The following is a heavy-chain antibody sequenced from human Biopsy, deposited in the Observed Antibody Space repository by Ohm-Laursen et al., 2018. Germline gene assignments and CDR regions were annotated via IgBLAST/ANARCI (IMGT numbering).Heavy chain of an antibody. J-gene: IGHJ2*01. CDR3: ARDGKRWDYSTYFSWHFDL. Sequence: SLRLSCAPSGFTFTRYAMHWDRQSPGKGLEWVAVISYDGSGEYYADSLQGRFIISRDNPKNTVDLQMNSLRAEDTAVYFCARDGKRWDYSTYFSWHFDLWGRGTLVTVSS. CDR2: ISYDGSGE. CDR1: GFTFTRYA. D-gene: IGHD4-11*01. V-gene: IGHV3-30*03.